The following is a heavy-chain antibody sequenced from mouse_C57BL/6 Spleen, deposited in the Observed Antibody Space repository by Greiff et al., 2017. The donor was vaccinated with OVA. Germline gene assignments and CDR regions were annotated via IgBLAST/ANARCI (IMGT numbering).Heavy chain of an antibody. CDR3: AREYYSNSAWFAY. D-gene: IGHD2-5*01. J-gene: IGHJ3*01. Sequence: VQLQQSGPELVKPGASVKISCKASGYTFTDYYMNWVKQSHGKSLEWIGDINPNNGGTSYNQKFKGKATLTVDKSSSTAYMELRSLTSEDSAVYYCAREYYSNSAWFAYWGQGTLVTVSA. V-gene: IGHV1-26*01. CDR2: INPNNGGT. CDR1: GYTFTDYY.